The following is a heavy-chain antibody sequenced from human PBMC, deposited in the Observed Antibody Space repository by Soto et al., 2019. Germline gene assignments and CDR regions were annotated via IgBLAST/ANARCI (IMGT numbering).Heavy chain of an antibody. CDR1: GGSISSGDYY. CDR3: ARAKTYSGYDYDY. J-gene: IGHJ4*02. CDR2: IYYSGST. Sequence: SETLSLTCTVSGGSISSGDYYWSWIRQPPGKGLEWIGYIYYSGSTYYNPSLKSRVTISVDTSKNQFSLKLSSVTAADTAVYYCARAKTYSGYDYDYWGQGTLVTVSS. V-gene: IGHV4-30-4*01. D-gene: IGHD5-12*01.